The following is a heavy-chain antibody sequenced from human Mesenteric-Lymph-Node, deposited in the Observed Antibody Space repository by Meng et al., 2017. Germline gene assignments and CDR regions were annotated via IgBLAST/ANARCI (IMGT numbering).Heavy chain of an antibody. D-gene: IGHD3-3*01. V-gene: IGHV3-23*01. J-gene: IGHJ3*02. CDR3: ARASSGVGDAFDI. CDR2: MIGGDP. Sequence: GGSLRLSCVASGFTFGTYTMSWVRQAPGKGLEWLSGMIGGDPYYAESVKGRFTISRDNSKNTLYLQMNSLRADDTAVYYCARASSGVGDAFDIWGQGTMVTVSS. CDR1: GFTFGTYT.